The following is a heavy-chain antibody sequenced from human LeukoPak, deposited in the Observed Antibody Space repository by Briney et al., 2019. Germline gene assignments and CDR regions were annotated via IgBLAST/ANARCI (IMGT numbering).Heavy chain of an antibody. CDR3: AKEGLPEYYDFWSGYYKAYFDY. D-gene: IGHD3-3*01. J-gene: IGHJ4*02. Sequence: GGSLRLSCAASGFTFSSYGMHWVRQAPGKGLERVAIISYDGTNKYYADSVKGRFTISRDNPKNTLYLQMDSLRAEDTAVYYCAKEGLPEYYDFWSGYYKAYFDYWGQGALVTVSS. CDR2: ISYDGTNK. V-gene: IGHV3-30*18. CDR1: GFTFSSYG.